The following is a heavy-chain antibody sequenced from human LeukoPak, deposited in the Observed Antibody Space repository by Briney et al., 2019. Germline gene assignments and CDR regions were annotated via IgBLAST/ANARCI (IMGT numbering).Heavy chain of an antibody. CDR1: GYIFTGYY. D-gene: IGHD3-10*01. V-gene: IGHV1-2*02. J-gene: IGHJ4*02. Sequence: GASVKVSCRASGYIFTGYYMHWMRQAPGQGPEWMGWINPNSGDTNCAQKFQGRVAMTRDTSISTAYMELSRLRSDDTAVYYCARDLSYYGSGSYYFDYWGQGTLVTVSS. CDR2: INPNSGDT. CDR3: ARDLSYYGSGSYYFDY.